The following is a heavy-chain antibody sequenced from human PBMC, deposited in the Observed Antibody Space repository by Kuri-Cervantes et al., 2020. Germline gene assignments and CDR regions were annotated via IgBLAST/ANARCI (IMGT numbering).Heavy chain of an antibody. CDR1: GFTFSSYS. V-gene: IGHV3-21*01. CDR2: ISSSSSYI. CDR3: ARGTITIQGGDDAFDI. Sequence: GESLKISCAASGFTFSSYSMNWVRQAPGKGLEWVSSISSSSSYIYYADSVKGRFTISRDNAKNSLYLQMNSLRAEDTAVYYCARGTITIQGGDDAFDIWGQGTMVTVSS. D-gene: IGHD3-3*01. J-gene: IGHJ3*02.